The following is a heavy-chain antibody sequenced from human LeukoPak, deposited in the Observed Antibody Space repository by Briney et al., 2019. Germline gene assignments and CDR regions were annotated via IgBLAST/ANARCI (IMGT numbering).Heavy chain of an antibody. Sequence: PGGSLRLSCAASGFTFSSYGMHWVRQAPGKGLEWVAVISYDGSNKYYADSVKGRFTTSRDNSKNTLYLQMNSLRAEDTAVYYCAKDRSNCLGYWGQGTLVTVSS. CDR3: AKDRSNCLGY. J-gene: IGHJ4*02. V-gene: IGHV3-30*18. CDR2: ISYDGSNK. CDR1: GFTFSSYG. D-gene: IGHD4-11*01.